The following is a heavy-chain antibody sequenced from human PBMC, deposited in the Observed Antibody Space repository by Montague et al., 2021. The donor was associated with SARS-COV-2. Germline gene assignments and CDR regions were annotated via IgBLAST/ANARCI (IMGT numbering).Heavy chain of an antibody. CDR2: ITSKSGST. CDR3: ARDLLTPTGGSRHFSYGMDV. V-gene: IGHV3-21*04. J-gene: IGHJ6*02. Sequence: SLRLSCAASGFTFSDYKINWVRQAPGKGLEWVSSITSKSGSTYYAESVQGRFTVSRDNAKNSLYLQMNSLTAEDAAVYYCARDLLTPTGGSRHFSYGMDVWGQGTTVTVSS. D-gene: IGHD3-16*01. CDR1: GFTFSDYK.